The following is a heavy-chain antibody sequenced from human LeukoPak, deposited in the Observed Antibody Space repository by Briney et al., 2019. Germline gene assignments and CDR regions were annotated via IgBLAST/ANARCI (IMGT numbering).Heavy chain of an antibody. CDR3: VLVLGDSSGWTVDY. V-gene: IGHV4-4*07. Sequence: SETLSLTCTVSGGSISSYYWSWIRQPAGKGLEWIGRIYTSGSTNYNPSLKSRVTMSVDTSKKQFSLKMSSVTSVDTAVYYCVLVLGDSSGWTVDYWGQGTLVTVSS. CDR1: GGSISSYY. CDR2: IYTSGST. J-gene: IGHJ4*02. D-gene: IGHD6-19*01.